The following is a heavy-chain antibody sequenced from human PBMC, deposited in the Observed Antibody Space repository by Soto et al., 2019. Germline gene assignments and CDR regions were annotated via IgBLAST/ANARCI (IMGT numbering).Heavy chain of an antibody. CDR1: GGSISSGDYY. Sequence: SETLSLTCTVSGGSISSGDYYWSWIRQPPGKGLEWIGYIYYSGSTYYNPSLKSRVTISVDTSKNQFSLKLSSVTAADTAVYYCARDCTPYYYASSGPAYSGKRTRVTGYF. J-gene: IGHJ4*03. D-gene: IGHD3-22*01. CDR3: ARDCTPYYYASSGPAYSGKRTRVTGYF. V-gene: IGHV4-30-4*01. CDR2: IYYSGST.